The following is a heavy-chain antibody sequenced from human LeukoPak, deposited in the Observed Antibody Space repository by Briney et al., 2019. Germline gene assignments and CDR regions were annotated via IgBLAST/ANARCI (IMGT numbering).Heavy chain of an antibody. CDR2: IIPIFGTA. CDR1: GGTFSSYA. D-gene: IGHD3-10*01. V-gene: IGHV1-69*01. J-gene: IGHJ4*02. Sequence: SVKVSCKASGGTFSSYAIGWVRQAPGQGLEWMGGIIPIFGTANYAQKFQGRVTITADESTSTAYMELSSLRSEDTAVYYCARCYYGSGSYYMYYFDYWGQGTLVTVSS. CDR3: ARCYYGSGSYYMYYFDY.